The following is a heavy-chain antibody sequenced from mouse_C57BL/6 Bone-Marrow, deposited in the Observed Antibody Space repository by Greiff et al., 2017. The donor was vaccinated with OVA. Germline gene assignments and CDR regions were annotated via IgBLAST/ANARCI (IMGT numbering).Heavy chain of an antibody. CDR2: ILPGSGST. CDR3: AYYYVSSEYFDV. Sequence: VKLMESGAELTKPGASVKLSCKATGYTFTGYWIEWVKQRPGHGLEWIGEILPGSGSTYYNEKFKGKATFTADTSSNTAYMQLSSRATEDSAIYYCAYYYVSSEYFDVWGTGTTVTVSS. J-gene: IGHJ1*03. D-gene: IGHD1-1*01. CDR1: GYTFTGYW. V-gene: IGHV1-9*01.